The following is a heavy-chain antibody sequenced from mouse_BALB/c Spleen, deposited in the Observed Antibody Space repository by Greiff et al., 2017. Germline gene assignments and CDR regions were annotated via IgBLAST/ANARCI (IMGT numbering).Heavy chain of an antibody. CDR3: ARQYVNYSWFAY. V-gene: IGHV5-2*01. J-gene: IGHJ3*01. CDR2: INSDGGST. Sequence: EVMLVESGGGLVQPGESLKLSCESNEYEFPSHDMSWVRKTPEKRLELVAAINSDGGSTYYPDTMERRFIISRDNTKKTLYLQMSSLRSEDTAWYDCARQYVNYSWFAYWGQGTLVTVSA. CDR1: EYEFPSHD. D-gene: IGHD2-10*02.